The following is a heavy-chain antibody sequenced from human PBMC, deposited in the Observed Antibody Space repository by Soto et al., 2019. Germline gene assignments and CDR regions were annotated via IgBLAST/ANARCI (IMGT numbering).Heavy chain of an antibody. CDR3: ARGPSPIVVVPAAIRNCFDP. CDR1: GYTFTSYY. V-gene: IGHV1-46*03. CDR2: INPSGGST. Sequence: ASVKVYCKASGYTFTSYYMHWVRQAPGQGLEWMGIINPSGGSTSYAQKFQGRVTMTRDTSTSTVYMELSSLRSEDTAVYYCARGPSPIVVVPAAIRNCFDPWGQGTLVTVSS. J-gene: IGHJ5*02. D-gene: IGHD2-2*01.